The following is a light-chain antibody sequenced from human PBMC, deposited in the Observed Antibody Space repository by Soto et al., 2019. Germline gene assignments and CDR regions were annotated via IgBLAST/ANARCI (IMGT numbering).Light chain of an antibody. Sequence: EIVFTQSPGTLSLSPGERDTLSCRARQSVSSSYLAWYQQKPGQAPRLLIYGASRRATGIPDRFSGSGSGSDFTLTISRLEPEDFAVYYCQQYGSSPSITFGQGTRLENK. CDR1: QSVSSSY. J-gene: IGKJ5*01. CDR3: QQYGSSPSIT. V-gene: IGKV3-20*01. CDR2: GAS.